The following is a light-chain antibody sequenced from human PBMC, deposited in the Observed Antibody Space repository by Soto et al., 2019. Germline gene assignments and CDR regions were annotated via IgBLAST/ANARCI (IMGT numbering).Light chain of an antibody. CDR2: DAS. CDR1: HNIERW. V-gene: IGKV1-5*01. CDR3: QQVAISTT. J-gene: IGKJ1*01. Sequence: IQMTQSPSTLSASVGDRVTITCRASHNIERWMAWYQQKPGKAPSLLIFDASTLHSGVPSRFSGSGSGTDFTLTISSLQPDEFATYYCQQVAISTTFGQGTKVEFK.